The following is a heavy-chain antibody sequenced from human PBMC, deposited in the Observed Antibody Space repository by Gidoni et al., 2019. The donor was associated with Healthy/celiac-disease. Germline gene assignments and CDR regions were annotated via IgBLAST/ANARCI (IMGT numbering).Heavy chain of an antibody. CDR3: ARDSDIVVVVAATSSWFDP. CDR1: GGSISSSSYY. J-gene: IGHJ5*02. V-gene: IGHV4-39*02. Sequence: QLQLQESGPGLVKPSETLSLTCTVSGGSISSSSYYWGWIRQPPGKGLEWIGRIYYSGSTYYNPSCKSRVTISVDTYKNQFSLKLSSVTAADTAVYYCARDSDIVVVVAATSSWFDPWGQGTLVTVSS. CDR2: IYYSGST. D-gene: IGHD2-15*01.